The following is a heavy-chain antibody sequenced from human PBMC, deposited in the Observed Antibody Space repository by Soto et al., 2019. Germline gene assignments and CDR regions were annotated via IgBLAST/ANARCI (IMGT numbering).Heavy chain of an antibody. V-gene: IGHV3-23*01. CDR3: AKLRWGSDNWFDP. CDR2: ISGSGDST. J-gene: IGHJ5*02. CDR1: GFTFSSYA. Sequence: EVQLLESGGGLVQPGGSLRLSCAASGFTFSSYAMSWVRQTPGNGLEWVSAISGSGDSTYYADSVKGRFTISRDNSKNTLYLQMNSLRAEDTAVYYCAKLRWGSDNWFDPWGQGTLVTVSS. D-gene: IGHD3-10*01.